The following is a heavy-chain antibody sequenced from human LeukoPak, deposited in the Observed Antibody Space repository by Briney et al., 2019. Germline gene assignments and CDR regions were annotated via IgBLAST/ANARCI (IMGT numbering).Heavy chain of an antibody. J-gene: IGHJ4*02. CDR3: AKDLYGSGSYCY. CDR2: IYSGGST. D-gene: IGHD3-10*01. CDR1: GFTVSSNY. Sequence: GGSLRLSCAASGFTVSSNYMSWVRQAPGKGLEWVSVIYSGGSTFYADSVKGRFSISRDNSKNTLYLQMNSLRAEDTAVYYCAKDLYGSGSYCYWGQGTLVTVSS. V-gene: IGHV3-53*01.